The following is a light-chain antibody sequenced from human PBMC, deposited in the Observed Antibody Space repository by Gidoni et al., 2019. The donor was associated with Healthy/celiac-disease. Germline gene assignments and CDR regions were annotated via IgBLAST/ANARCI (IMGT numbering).Light chain of an antibody. CDR2: AAS. CDR1: QSISSY. J-gene: IGKJ5*01. CDR3: QQSYSTPRFT. V-gene: IGKV1-39*01. Sequence: DIQMTQSPSSLSASVGDRVTITCRASQSISSYLNWYQQKPGKAPKLLIYAASSLQSGVSSRFSGSGSGTDFTLTISSLQPEDFATYYCQQSYSTPRFTFGQGTRVEIK.